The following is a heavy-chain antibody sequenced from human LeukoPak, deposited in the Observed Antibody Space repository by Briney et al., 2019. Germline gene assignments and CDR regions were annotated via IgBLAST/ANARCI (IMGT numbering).Heavy chain of an antibody. V-gene: IGHV1-2*02. CDR3: AREELAAGRPFDY. CDR1: GYTFTGYY. J-gene: IGHJ4*02. Sequence: ASVKVSCKASGYTFTGYYMHWVRQAPGQGLEWMGWINPNSGGTNYAQKFQGRVTMIRDTSISTAYMELSRLRSDDTAVYYCAREELAAGRPFDYWGQGTLVTVSS. D-gene: IGHD1-26*01. CDR2: INPNSGGT.